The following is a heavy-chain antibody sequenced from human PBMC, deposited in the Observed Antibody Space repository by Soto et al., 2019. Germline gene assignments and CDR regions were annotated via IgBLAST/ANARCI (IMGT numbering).Heavy chain of an antibody. D-gene: IGHD3-22*01. V-gene: IGHV3-48*02. Sequence: GGSLRLSCAASGFTFSSYGMTWVRQAPGKGLEWVSYISSSTFSIYYADSVKGRFTVSRDNAKNSLFLQMNSLRDEDTAVYFCARARRGSAVIGNFDFWGQGTLVTVSS. CDR1: GFTFSSYG. CDR2: ISSSTFSI. CDR3: ARARRGSAVIGNFDF. J-gene: IGHJ4*02.